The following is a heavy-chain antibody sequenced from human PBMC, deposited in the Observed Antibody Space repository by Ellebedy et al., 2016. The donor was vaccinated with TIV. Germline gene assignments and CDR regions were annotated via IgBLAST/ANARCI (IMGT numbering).Heavy chain of an antibody. V-gene: IGHV1-2*02. D-gene: IGHD2-2*01. Sequence: AASVKVSCKTSGYTFTGYFMHWVRQAPGQGLEWMGWINPKTGDTSYAPKFQGRVSMTRDTSISTAYMELSRLRSDDTAVYYCARDLGGILYQLLWGSVGYWGQGTLVTVSS. CDR1: GYTFTGYF. CDR2: INPKTGDT. J-gene: IGHJ4*02. CDR3: ARDLGGILYQLLWGSVGY.